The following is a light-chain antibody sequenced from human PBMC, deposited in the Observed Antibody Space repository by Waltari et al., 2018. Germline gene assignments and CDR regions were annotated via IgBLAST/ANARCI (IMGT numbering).Light chain of an antibody. CDR2: GAS. CDR1: QSVSSNS. J-gene: IGKJ1*01. CDR3: QQYGSSRRT. V-gene: IGKV3-20*01. Sequence: EIVLTQSPGTLSLSPGERATLSCRASQSVSSNSLAWYQQKSGQDPRLFIYGASSRATGIPDRLSGSGSGKDFTLTIRGQEPEDFAVYCCQQYGSSRRTFGQGTKVEIK.